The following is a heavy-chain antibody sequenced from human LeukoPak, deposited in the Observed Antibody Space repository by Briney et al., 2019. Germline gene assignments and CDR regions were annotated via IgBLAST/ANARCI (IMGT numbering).Heavy chain of an antibody. CDR3: AKLAGDCSGGTCFGHYAMDV. D-gene: IGHD2-15*01. CDR2: MSISGVTT. CDR1: GLSVSSYA. Sequence: PGGSLRLSGAASGLSVSSYAMSWVRQAPGEGLEWVSAMSISGVTTYYADSVKGRFTISRDSSKNTLYLQMSSLRAEDTAVYYCAKLAGDCSGGTCFGHYAMDVWGQGTTVTVSS. V-gene: IGHV3-23*01. J-gene: IGHJ6*02.